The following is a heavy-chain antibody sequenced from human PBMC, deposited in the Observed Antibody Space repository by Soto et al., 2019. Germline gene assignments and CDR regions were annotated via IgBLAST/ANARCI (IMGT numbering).Heavy chain of an antibody. D-gene: IGHD6-19*01. CDR3: VSDRSGWVMFAY. J-gene: IGHJ4*01. CDR1: GDSVSSTNAA. CDR2: TFYRSKWYY. Sequence: PSQTLSLTCAISGDSVSSTNAAWNWIRQSPSRGLEWLGRTFYRSKWYYDYAPSVNRRKNINADTSKNQISLHLKSTSPEDTAVYCCVSDRSGWVMFAYWCHGTLVTVSS. V-gene: IGHV6-1*01.